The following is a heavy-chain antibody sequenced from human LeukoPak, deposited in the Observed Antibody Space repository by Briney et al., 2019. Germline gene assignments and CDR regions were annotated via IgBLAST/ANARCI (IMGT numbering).Heavy chain of an antibody. D-gene: IGHD4-17*01. V-gene: IGHV3-21*01. J-gene: IGHJ4*02. CDR3: ARDEPTVTTGPPVGS. Sequence: AGGSLRLSCAASGFTFSSYSMNWVRQAPGKGLEWVSSISSSSSYIYYADSVKGRFTISRDNAKNTLYLQMHSLRAEDAAVYYCARDEPTVTTGPPVGSWGQGTLVTVSS. CDR2: ISSSSSYI. CDR1: GFTFSSYS.